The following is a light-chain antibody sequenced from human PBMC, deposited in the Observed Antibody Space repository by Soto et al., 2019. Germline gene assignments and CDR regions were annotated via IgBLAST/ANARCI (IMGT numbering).Light chain of an antibody. CDR1: QTVSSY. J-gene: IGKJ5*01. CDR2: GAS. Sequence: ENVLTQSPGTLSLSPGERATLSCRASQTVSSYLTWYQQRPGQAPRLLIYGASKRATGIPDRFSGSGSGTDFTHTISRLEPEDFALYYCQQYATSPITFGQGTRLE. CDR3: QQYATSPIT. V-gene: IGKV3-20*01.